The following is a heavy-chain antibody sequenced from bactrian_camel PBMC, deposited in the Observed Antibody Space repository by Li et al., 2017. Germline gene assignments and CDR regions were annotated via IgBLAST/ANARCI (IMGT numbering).Heavy chain of an antibody. J-gene: IGHJ6*01. V-gene: IGHV3S53*01. D-gene: IGHD1*01. CDR1: GYISSRHC. CDR2: IRRDGDE. Sequence: VQLVESGGGSVQAGGSLRLSCTHSGYISSRHCMGWFRQAPGKAREGIAGIRRDGDEYYAGSVKGRFTIPQDSAKKTVYLQMNSLKPEDTAMYYCAADPLERKYCTVGRLSDFSSWGQGTQVTVS. CDR3: AADPLERKYCTVGRLSDFSS.